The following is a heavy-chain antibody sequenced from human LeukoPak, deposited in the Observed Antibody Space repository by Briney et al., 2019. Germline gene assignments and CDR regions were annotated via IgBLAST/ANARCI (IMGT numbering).Heavy chain of an antibody. Sequence: ASVKVSCKASGYTFTSYYMHWVRQAPGQGLEWMGIISPSGGSTSYAQKFQGRVTMTRDTSTSTVYMELSSLRSEDTAVYYCARATVQWNIAAASDPWGQGTLVTVSS. J-gene: IGHJ5*02. CDR2: ISPSGGST. CDR3: ARATVQWNIAAASDP. CDR1: GYTFTSYY. D-gene: IGHD6-13*01. V-gene: IGHV1-46*01.